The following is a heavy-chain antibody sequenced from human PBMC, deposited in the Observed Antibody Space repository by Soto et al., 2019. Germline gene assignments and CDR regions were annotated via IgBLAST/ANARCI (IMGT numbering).Heavy chain of an antibody. D-gene: IGHD1-26*01. CDR1: GASITFGGYS. CDR3: ARGGGSDSFDY. Sequence: SETLSLTCTVSGASITFGGYSWSWIRQTPGKGLEWIGYINHLETTFYNPSFESRLTLSIDRAKNQFSLKLHSMSAADMAVYFCARGGGSDSFDYWGQGILVTVSS. V-gene: IGHV4-30-2*01. J-gene: IGHJ4*02. CDR2: INHLETT.